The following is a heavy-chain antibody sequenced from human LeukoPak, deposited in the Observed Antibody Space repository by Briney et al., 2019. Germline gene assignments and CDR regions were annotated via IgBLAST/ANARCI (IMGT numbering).Heavy chain of an antibody. CDR3: VREVVGAYDAFDI. Sequence: SETPSLTCTVSGGSISSYYWSWIRQPPGKGLEWIGYIYYSGSTNYNPSLKSRVTISVDTSKNQFSLKLSSVTAADTAVYYCVREVVGAYDAFDIWGQGTMVTVSS. J-gene: IGHJ3*02. CDR2: IYYSGST. V-gene: IGHV4-59*01. D-gene: IGHD2-15*01. CDR1: GGSISSYY.